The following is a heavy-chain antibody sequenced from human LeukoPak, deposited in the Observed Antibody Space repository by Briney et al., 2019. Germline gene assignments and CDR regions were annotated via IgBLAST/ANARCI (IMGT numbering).Heavy chain of an antibody. CDR2: IYSSGST. Sequence: SETLSLTCTVSGGSINNYYWSWIRQPPGKGLEWIGYIYSSGSTNYNPSLKSRVIISVDTSKNQFSLKLRSVTAADTAVYYCARRTFCCGERFDPWGQGTLVTVSS. V-gene: IGHV4-59*08. CDR3: ARRTFCCGERFDP. CDR1: GGSINNYY. D-gene: IGHD1-26*01. J-gene: IGHJ5*02.